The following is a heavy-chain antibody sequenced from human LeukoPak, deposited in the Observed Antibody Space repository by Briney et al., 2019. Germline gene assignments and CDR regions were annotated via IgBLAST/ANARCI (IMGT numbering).Heavy chain of an antibody. J-gene: IGHJ4*02. CDR2: KRYDGSNE. CDR3: AREGGSYGSFDY. Sequence: GGSLRLSCAASGFTFSSYGMHWVRQAPGKGLEWVAFKRYDGSNEYYADSVKGRFSISRDDSKNTMYLQMNSLRIEDTAVYYCAREGGSYGSFDYWGQGTLVTVSS. CDR1: GFTFSSYG. D-gene: IGHD1-26*01. V-gene: IGHV3-30*02.